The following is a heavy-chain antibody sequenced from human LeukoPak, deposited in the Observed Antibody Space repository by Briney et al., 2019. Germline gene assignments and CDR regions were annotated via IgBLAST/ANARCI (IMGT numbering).Heavy chain of an antibody. CDR2: IYYSGST. Sequence: PSDTLSLTCTIPANPTSSSNYYWGWIRQPPGTGLKWIGNIYYSGSTDYNPSLMSRVTISIDTSKSQFSLKLSSVTASDTAVYYCASLARVYAIAFDPWGQGTLVTVSS. CDR3: ASLARVYAIAFDP. V-gene: IGHV4-39*01. CDR1: ANPTSSSNYY. D-gene: IGHD2-8*01. J-gene: IGHJ5*02.